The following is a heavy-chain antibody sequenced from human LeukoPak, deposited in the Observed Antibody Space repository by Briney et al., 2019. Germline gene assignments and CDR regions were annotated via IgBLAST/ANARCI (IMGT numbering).Heavy chain of an antibody. V-gene: IGHV5-51*01. D-gene: IGHD6-13*01. CDR2: IYPGDSDT. J-gene: IGHJ4*02. Sequence: KLGESLKISCEGSGASFTRYWIGWVRQLPGKGLELMGIIYPGDSDTRYSPSLQGQVTISADKSISTAYLQWSSLKASDTAMYYCARHRSGGLSSSWYSWGQGTLVTVSS. CDR3: ARHRSGGLSSSWYS. CDR1: GASFTRYW.